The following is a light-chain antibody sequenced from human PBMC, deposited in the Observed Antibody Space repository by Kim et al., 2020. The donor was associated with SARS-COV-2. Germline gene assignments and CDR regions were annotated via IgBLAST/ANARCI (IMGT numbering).Light chain of an antibody. Sequence: EIVMTQSPATLSVSPGERVTLSCRASQSIDRNLAWYQQKPGQAPRLLISGAATRATDLSARFSGSGSGTDFTLTISSLEPEDFAVYYCQQRSNWPPELTFGGGTKVDIK. CDR1: QSIDRN. J-gene: IGKJ4*01. V-gene: IGKV3-11*01. CDR3: QQRSNWPPELT. CDR2: GAA.